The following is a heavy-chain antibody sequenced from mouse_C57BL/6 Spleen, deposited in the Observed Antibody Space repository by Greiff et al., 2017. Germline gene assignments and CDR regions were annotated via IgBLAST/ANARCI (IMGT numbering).Heavy chain of an antibody. CDR1: GYTFTDYY. J-gene: IGHJ2*01. CDR2: INPNNGGT. V-gene: IGHV1-26*01. CDR3: ASGAVY. Sequence: VQLQQSGPELVKPGASVKISCKASGYTFTDYYMNWVKQSPGKSLEWIGDINPNNGGTSYNQKFKGKATLTVDKSSSTAYMELRSLTSEDSAVYYCASGAVYWGQGTTLTVSS.